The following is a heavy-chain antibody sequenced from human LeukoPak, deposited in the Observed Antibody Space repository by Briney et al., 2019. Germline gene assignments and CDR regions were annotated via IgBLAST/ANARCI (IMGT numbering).Heavy chain of an antibody. J-gene: IGHJ4*02. CDR3: ARRYYDSSGYSHFDY. Sequence: SETLSLTCAVSGYSISSGYYWGWIRQPPGKGLEWIGSIYHSGSTYYNPSLKSRVSISVDTSKNQFSLKLSSVTAADTAVYYCARRYYDSSGYSHFDYWGQGTLVTVSS. D-gene: IGHD3-22*01. CDR1: GYSISSGYY. V-gene: IGHV4-38-2*01. CDR2: IYHSGST.